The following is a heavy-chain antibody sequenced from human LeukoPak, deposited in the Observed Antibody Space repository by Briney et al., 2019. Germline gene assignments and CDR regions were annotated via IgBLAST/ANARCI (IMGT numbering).Heavy chain of an antibody. CDR2: INAGNGNT. Sequence: ASVKVSCKASGYTFTSYAMRWVRQAPGQRLEWMGWINAGNGNTKYSQKFQGRVTITRDTSASTAYMELSSLRSEDTAVYYCARGERLVHKAFDIWGQGTMVTVSS. CDR1: GYTFTSYA. V-gene: IGHV1-3*01. CDR3: ARGERLVHKAFDI. D-gene: IGHD3-9*01. J-gene: IGHJ3*02.